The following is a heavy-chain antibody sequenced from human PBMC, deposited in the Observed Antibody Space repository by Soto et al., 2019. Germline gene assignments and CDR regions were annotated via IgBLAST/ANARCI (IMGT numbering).Heavy chain of an antibody. V-gene: IGHV3-15*01. D-gene: IGHD6-19*01. CDR1: GFTFINAW. CDR2: IKSKIDGGTT. CDR3: TTPQYTSGWYNWFDP. J-gene: IGHJ5*02. Sequence: GGSLRLSGAASGFTFINAWMKWVRQPPAKGLEWVGRIKSKIDGGTTDYGAPVKGRFTISRDDSKNTLYLQMNSLKTEDTAVYYCTTPQYTSGWYNWFDPWGQGTMVTVSS.